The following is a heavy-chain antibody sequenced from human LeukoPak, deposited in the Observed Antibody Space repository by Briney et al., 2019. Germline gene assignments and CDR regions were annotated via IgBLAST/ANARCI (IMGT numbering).Heavy chain of an antibody. CDR2: INWNGGST. CDR3: AKGGYELEYYFDY. J-gene: IGHJ4*02. CDR1: GFTFDDYG. Sequence: TGGSLRLSCAASGFTFDDYGMSWVRQAPGKGLEWVSGINWNGGSTGYADSVKGRFTISRDNSKNTLYLQMNSLRAEDTAVYYCAKGGYELEYYFDYWGQGTLVTVSS. V-gene: IGHV3-20*04. D-gene: IGHD5-18*01.